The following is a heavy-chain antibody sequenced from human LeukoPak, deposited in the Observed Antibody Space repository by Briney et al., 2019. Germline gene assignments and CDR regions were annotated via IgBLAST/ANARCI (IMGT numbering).Heavy chain of an antibody. V-gene: IGHV1-2*02. J-gene: IGHJ6*03. CDR3: ARSWLGSGSYYSGYYYYMDV. D-gene: IGHD3-10*01. CDR2: INPNSGGT. Sequence: GASVKVSCKASGYTFTGYYMHWVRQAPGQGLEWMGWINPNSGGTNYAQKFQGRVTMTRDTSISTAYMELSRLRSDDTAVYYCARSWLGSGSYYSGYYYYMDVWGKGTTVTVSS. CDR1: GYTFTGYY.